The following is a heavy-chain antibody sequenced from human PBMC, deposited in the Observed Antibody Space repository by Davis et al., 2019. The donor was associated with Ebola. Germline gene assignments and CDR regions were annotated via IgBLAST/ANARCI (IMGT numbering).Heavy chain of an antibody. CDR2: FDPEDGET. CDR1: GGTFSSYA. V-gene: IGHV1-24*01. CDR3: ATWGGYQLPNGMDV. Sequence: ASVKVSCKASGGTFSSYAISWVRQAPGQGLEWMGGFDPEDGETIYAQKFQGRVTMTEDTSTDTAYMELSSLRSEDTAVYYCATWGGYQLPNGMDVWGQGTTVTVSS. J-gene: IGHJ6*02. D-gene: IGHD2-2*01.